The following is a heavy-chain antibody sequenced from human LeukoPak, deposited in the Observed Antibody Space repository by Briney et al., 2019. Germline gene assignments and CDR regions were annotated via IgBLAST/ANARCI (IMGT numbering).Heavy chain of an antibody. CDR1: GGSFSGYY. V-gene: IGHV4-34*01. CDR3: ARDRVGQQLVGRKYYYYYMDV. CDR2: INHSGST. J-gene: IGHJ6*03. D-gene: IGHD6-13*01. Sequence: SETLSLTCAVYGGSFSGYYWSWIRQPPGKGLGWIEEINHSGSTNYNPSLKSRVTISVDTSKNQFSLKLSSVTAADTAVYYCARDRVGQQLVGRKYYYYYMDVWGKGNTVTISS.